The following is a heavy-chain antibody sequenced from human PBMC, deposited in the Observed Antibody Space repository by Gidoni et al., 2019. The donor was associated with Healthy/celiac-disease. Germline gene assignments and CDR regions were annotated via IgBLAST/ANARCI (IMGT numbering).Heavy chain of an antibody. CDR1: GFTFSSYG. V-gene: IGHV3-30*18. D-gene: IGHD3-10*01. CDR3: AKVRSHYGSGDDAFDI. J-gene: IGHJ3*02. Sequence: QVQLVESGGGVVQPGRSLRLSCAASGFTFSSYGMHWVRQAPGKGLEWVAVISYDGSNKYYADSVKCRFTISRDNSKNTLYLQMNSLRAEDTAVYYCAKVRSHYGSGDDAFDIWGQGTMVTVSS. CDR2: ISYDGSNK.